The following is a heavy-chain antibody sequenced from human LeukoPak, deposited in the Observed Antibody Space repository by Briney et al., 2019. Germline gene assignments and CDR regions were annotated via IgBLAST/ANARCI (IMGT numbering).Heavy chain of an antibody. CDR3: AKEKIGYCSSTSCYFPDY. V-gene: IGHV3-30*18. Sequence: PGGSLRPSCAASGFTFSSYGMHWVRQAPGKGLEWVAVISYDGSNKYYADSVKGRFTISRDNSKNTLYLQMNSLRAEDTAVYYCAKEKIGYCSSTSCYFPDYWGQGTLVTVSS. D-gene: IGHD2-2*01. CDR1: GFTFSSYG. CDR2: ISYDGSNK. J-gene: IGHJ4*02.